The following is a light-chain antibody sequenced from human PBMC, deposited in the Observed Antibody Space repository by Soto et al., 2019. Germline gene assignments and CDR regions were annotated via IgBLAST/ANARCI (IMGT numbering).Light chain of an antibody. J-gene: IGLJ1*01. CDR3: SSYTSSSPYV. CDR2: DVR. Sequence: QSVLTQPASVSGSPGQSITISCTGISSDVGGYNYVSWYQQHPGKAPKLMIYDVRNRPSGVSNRFSGSKSGNTASLTISGLQAEDEADYYCSSYTSSSPYVFGTGTKLTVL. V-gene: IGLV2-14*01. CDR1: SSDVGGYNY.